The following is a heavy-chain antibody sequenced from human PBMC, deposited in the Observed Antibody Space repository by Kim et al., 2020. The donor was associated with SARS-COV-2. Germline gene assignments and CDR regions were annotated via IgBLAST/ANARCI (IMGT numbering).Heavy chain of an antibody. Sequence: TPSLKSRVTISVDTSKNQFSLKLSSVTAADTAVYYCATSIAAAGRGPFNYWGQGTLVTVSS. CDR3: ATSIAAAGRGPFNY. J-gene: IGHJ4*02. V-gene: IGHV4-31*02. D-gene: IGHD6-13*01.